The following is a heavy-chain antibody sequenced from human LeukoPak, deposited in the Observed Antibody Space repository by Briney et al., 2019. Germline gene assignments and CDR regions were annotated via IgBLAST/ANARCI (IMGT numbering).Heavy chain of an antibody. V-gene: IGHV3-30*02. CDR1: GFSFSSYE. CDR3: AKDGARRLIVGSTGRAYFDY. CDR2: IRYDGSNK. D-gene: IGHD1-26*01. Sequence: GGSLRLSCAASGFSFSSYEMNWVRQAPGKGLEWVAFIRYDGSNKYNADSVKGRFTISRDNSKNTLYLQMNSLRAEDTAVYYCAKDGARRLIVGSTGRAYFDYWGQGTLVTVSS. J-gene: IGHJ4*02.